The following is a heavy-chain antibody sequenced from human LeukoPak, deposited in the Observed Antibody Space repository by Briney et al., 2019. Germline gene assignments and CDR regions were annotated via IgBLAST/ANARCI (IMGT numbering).Heavy chain of an antibody. CDR1: GGTFSSYA. D-gene: IGHD2-21*02. CDR2: IIPIFGTA. CDR3: AREVVTAISNFDY. J-gene: IGHJ4*02. Sequence: SVKVSCKASGGTFSSYAISWVRQAPGQGLEWMGGIIPIFGTANYAQKFQGRVTITADKSTSTAYMELSSLRSEDTAVYYCAREVVTAISNFDYWGQGTLVTVSS. V-gene: IGHV1-69*06.